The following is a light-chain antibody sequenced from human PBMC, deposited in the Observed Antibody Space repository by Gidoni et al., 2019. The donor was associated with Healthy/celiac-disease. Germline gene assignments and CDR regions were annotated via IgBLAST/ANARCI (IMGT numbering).Light chain of an antibody. CDR2: DAS. CDR3: QQRSNFIT. V-gene: IGKV3-11*01. J-gene: IGKJ5*01. Sequence: EIVLTQSPATLSLSPGERATLSCRASQSVSSYLAWYQQKPGQAPRLLIYDASNRATGIPARFSGSGSGTDFTLTISSLEPEEFAVYYCQQRSNFITFGQXTRLEIK. CDR1: QSVSSY.